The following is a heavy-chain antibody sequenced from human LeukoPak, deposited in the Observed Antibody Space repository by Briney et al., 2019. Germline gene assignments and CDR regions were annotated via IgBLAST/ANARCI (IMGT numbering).Heavy chain of an antibody. Sequence: ASVKVSCKASGYTFTGYYMHWVRQAPGQGLEWMGWINPNSGGTNYAQKFQGRVTMTRDTSISTAYMELSRLRSDDTAVYYCAREFCGGDCYGFDYWGQGTLVTVSS. J-gene: IGHJ4*02. CDR1: GYTFTGYY. D-gene: IGHD2-21*02. V-gene: IGHV1-2*02. CDR3: AREFCGGDCYGFDY. CDR2: INPNSGGT.